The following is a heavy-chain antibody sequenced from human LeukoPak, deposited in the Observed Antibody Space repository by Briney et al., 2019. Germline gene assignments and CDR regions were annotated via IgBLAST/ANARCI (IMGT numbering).Heavy chain of an antibody. CDR2: ISWNSGKI. Sequence: GGSLRLSCVVSGFTFDDCAMHWVRQAPGKGLEWVSGISWNSGKIDYAASVKGRFTISRDNAKNSLYLEVNSLRTEDTAFYYCAKDKGEGSAWPYYFDYWGQGTLVTVSS. CDR1: GFTFDDCA. D-gene: IGHD6-25*01. J-gene: IGHJ4*02. V-gene: IGHV3-9*01. CDR3: AKDKGEGSAWPYYFDY.